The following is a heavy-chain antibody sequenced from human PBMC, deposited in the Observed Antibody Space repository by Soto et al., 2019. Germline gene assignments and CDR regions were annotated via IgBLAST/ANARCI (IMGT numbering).Heavy chain of an antibody. J-gene: IGHJ4*02. D-gene: IGHD2-15*01. V-gene: IGHV3-48*01. CDR1: GFTFSSYS. Sequence: GGSLRLSCAASGFTFSSYSMNWVRQAPGKGLEWVSYISSSSSTIYYADSVKGRFTISRDNAKNPLYLQMNSLRAEDTAVYYCAKVGALGYCSGGSCYSNPELDYWGQGTLVTVSS. CDR2: ISSSSSTI. CDR3: AKVGALGYCSGGSCYSNPELDY.